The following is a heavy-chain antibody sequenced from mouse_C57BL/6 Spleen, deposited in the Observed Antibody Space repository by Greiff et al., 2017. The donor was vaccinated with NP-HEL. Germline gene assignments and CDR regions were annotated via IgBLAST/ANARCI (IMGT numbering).Heavy chain of an antibody. CDR1: GYSITSDY. CDR3: ARYINYGSSYDWYFDV. D-gene: IGHD1-1*01. V-gene: IGHV3-8*01. CDR2: ISYSGST. J-gene: IGHJ1*03. Sequence: DVQLQESGPGLAKPSQTLSLTCSVTGYSITSDYWNWIRKFPGNKLEYMGYISYSGSTYYNPSLKSRISITRDTSKNQYYLQLNSVTTEDTATYYCARYINYGSSYDWYFDVWGTGTTVTVSS.